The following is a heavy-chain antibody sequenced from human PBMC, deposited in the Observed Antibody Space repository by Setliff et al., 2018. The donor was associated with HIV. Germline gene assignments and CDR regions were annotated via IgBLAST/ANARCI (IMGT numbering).Heavy chain of an antibody. D-gene: IGHD3-22*01. CDR3: ARGGSGYYYYYYGMDV. V-gene: IGHV3-48*04. Sequence: AGGSLRLSCAASGFTLNDYHMNWVRQAPGKGLEWVSYISIGGTTIYYADSVKGRFTISRDNAKNSLYLQMNSLRAEDTAVYYCARGGSGYYYYYYGMDVWGQGTTVTVSS. CDR1: GFTLNDYH. J-gene: IGHJ6*02. CDR2: ISIGGTTI.